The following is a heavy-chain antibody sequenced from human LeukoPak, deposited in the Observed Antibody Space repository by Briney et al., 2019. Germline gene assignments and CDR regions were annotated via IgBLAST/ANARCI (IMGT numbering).Heavy chain of an antibody. CDR1: GFTFSSYA. CDR2: ISWNSGSI. Sequence: GGSLRLSCAASGFTFSSYAMHWVRQAPGKGLEWVSGISWNSGSIGYADSVKGRFTISRDNAKNSLYLQMNSLRAEDTALYYCAKDQIYYYDSSGPFDYWGQGTLVTVSS. CDR3: AKDQIYYYDSSGPFDY. V-gene: IGHV3-9*01. J-gene: IGHJ4*02. D-gene: IGHD3-22*01.